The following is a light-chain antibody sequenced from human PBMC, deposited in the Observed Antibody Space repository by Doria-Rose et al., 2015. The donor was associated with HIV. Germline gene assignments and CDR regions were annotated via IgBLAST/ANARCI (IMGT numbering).Light chain of an antibody. V-gene: IGKV3-20*01. CDR2: DGS. CDR3: HQYGTSWT. CDR1: QRFSSTY. J-gene: IGKJ1*01. Sequence: TQSPGTLSLSPRERATLSCTASQRFSSTYLAWYQQKPGQAPSLLIYDGSTRATGIPDTFSASESGTDFTLTVNRLEPEDFALYYCHQYGTSWTFGQGTKVEI.